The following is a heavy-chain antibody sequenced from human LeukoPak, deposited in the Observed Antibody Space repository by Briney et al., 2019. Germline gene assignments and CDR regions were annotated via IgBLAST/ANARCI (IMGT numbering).Heavy chain of an antibody. V-gene: IGHV3-23*01. CDR3: AKDLFGGITVLRGTIY. CDR2: ISGSGGGT. D-gene: IGHD3-10*01. Sequence: GGALRLSCAASGFTFSTYAMSWVRQAPGKGLEWVSAISGSGGGTYYADSVRGRFTISRDNSKSTLYLQMNSLRAEDTAVYYCAKDLFGGITVLRGTIYWGQGTPVTVSS. J-gene: IGHJ4*02. CDR1: GFTFSTYA.